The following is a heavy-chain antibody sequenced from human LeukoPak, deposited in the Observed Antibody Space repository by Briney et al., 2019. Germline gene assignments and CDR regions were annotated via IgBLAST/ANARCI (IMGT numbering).Heavy chain of an antibody. Sequence: GGSLRLSCSASGFTFSTYWMNWVRQAPGKGLEWVGHIKSKNDGGTTAHAAPVRGRFTISRDDSKNTLYLQMNSLNTEDTAMYYCTTGPFDYWGQGALVTVSS. CDR3: TTGPFDY. CDR2: IKSKNDGGTT. CDR1: GFTFSTYW. V-gene: IGHV3-15*07. J-gene: IGHJ4*02.